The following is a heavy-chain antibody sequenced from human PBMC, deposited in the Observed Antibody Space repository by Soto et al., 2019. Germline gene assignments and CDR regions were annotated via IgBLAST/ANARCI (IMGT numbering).Heavy chain of an antibody. CDR2: LDYEEGER. Sequence: SVKVSCKVSGNTLSGLPMHWVRQAPGKGLEWMGSLDYEEGERSFAHRFQGRVTVTEDTSTDTAYMDLSSLKSEDTAVYYCAAGVTTFDYWGQGTLVTVSS. CDR1: GNTLSGLP. J-gene: IGHJ4*02. CDR3: AAGVTTFDY. V-gene: IGHV1-24*01. D-gene: IGHD4-17*01.